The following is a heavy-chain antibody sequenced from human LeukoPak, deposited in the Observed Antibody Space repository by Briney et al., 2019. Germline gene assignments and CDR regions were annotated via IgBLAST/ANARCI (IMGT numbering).Heavy chain of an antibody. CDR2: IIPILGIA. D-gene: IGHD6-6*01. Sequence: SVKVSCKASGGTFSSYAISWVRQAPGQGLEWMGRIIPILGIANYAQKFQGRVTITADKSTSTAYMELSSLRSEDTAVYYCAKGIAANRAPFNYWGQGTLVTVSS. CDR1: GGTFSSYA. J-gene: IGHJ4*02. CDR3: AKGIAANRAPFNY. V-gene: IGHV1-69*04.